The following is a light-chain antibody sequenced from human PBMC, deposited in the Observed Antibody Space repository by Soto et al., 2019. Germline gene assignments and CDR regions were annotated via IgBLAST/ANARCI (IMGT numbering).Light chain of an antibody. J-gene: IGLJ2*01. CDR1: SSDVEDSKY. V-gene: IGLV2-8*01. CDR3: SSFAGAPVI. CDR2: EVT. Sequence: QSALTQPPSASGSPGQSVTIPCSGISSDVEDSKYVSWYQQHPGKVPKLLIFEVTKRPSGVPDRFSGSKSGNTASLTVSGLQLEDEADYYCSSFAGAPVIFGGGTKLTVL.